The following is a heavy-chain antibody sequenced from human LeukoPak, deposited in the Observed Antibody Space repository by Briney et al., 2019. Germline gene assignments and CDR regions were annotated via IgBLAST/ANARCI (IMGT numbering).Heavy chain of an antibody. D-gene: IGHD4-11*01. V-gene: IGHV1-8*01. CDR1: GYTFTSYD. CDR3: ATDYTDYSLDD. CDR2: MNPNRGNT. Sequence: ASVTLSCKASGYTFTSYDINWVRQATGQGLEWMGWMNPNRGNTGYAQKLQGRVTITRNTSINTAYMEMSSLRSEDTAVYYCATDYTDYSLDDWGQGTLVTVSS. J-gene: IGHJ4*02.